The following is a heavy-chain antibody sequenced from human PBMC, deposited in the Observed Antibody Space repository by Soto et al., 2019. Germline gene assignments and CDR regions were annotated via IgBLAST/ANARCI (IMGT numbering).Heavy chain of an antibody. CDR3: TRGPRSNSTGAGAF. CDR2: INDDGIIT. CDR1: GFTFSMFC. V-gene: IGHV3-74*01. J-gene: IGHJ4*02. Sequence: GGSLRLSCAPSGFTFSMFCMHWVRQVPGKGPEWVSRINDDGIITNCVDFVQGRSTISRDNAMNALNPHKNALRVEDKAVYYCTRGPRSNSTGAGAFWGQGTLVTVSS. D-gene: IGHD3-10*01.